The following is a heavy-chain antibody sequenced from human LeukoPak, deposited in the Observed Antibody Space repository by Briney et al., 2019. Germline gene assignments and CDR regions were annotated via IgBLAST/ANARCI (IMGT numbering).Heavy chain of an antibody. Sequence: PSETLSLTCTVSGGSISSSSYYWGWIRQPPGKGLEWIGEINHSGSTNYNPSLKSRVTISVDTSKNQFSLKLSSVTAADTAVYYCARGGYYYDSSGYYYGNWFDPWGQGTLVTVSS. CDR2: INHSGST. J-gene: IGHJ5*02. CDR3: ARGGYYYDSSGYYYGNWFDP. CDR1: GGSISSSSYY. V-gene: IGHV4-39*07. D-gene: IGHD3-22*01.